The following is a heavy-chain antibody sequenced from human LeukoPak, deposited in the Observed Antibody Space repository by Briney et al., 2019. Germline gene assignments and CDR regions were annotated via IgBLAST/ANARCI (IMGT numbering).Heavy chain of an antibody. V-gene: IGHV3-23*01. J-gene: IGHJ4*02. CDR3: AKDRSGYDYYGQYYFDY. CDR1: GFTFGSYA. D-gene: IGHD5-12*01. Sequence: GSLRLSCAASGFTFGSYAMSWVLQAPGKGLEYVSGISGSGGTTYYADSVKGRFTISRDNSENTLYLQMNSLRAEDTALYYCAKDRSGYDYYGQYYFDYWGQGTLVTVSS. CDR2: ISGSGGTT.